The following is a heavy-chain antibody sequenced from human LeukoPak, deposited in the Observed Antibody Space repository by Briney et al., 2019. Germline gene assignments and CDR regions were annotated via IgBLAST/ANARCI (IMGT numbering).Heavy chain of an antibody. CDR3: ARRYGSGSSGTFDY. CDR2: VHYSGST. CDR1: GGSISSYY. D-gene: IGHD3-10*01. J-gene: IGHJ4*02. Sequence: SETLSLTCTVSGGSISSYYWTWIRQPPGKGLEWIGYVHYSGSTNYNPSLKSRLTISVDTSKNQFSLRLSSMTAADTAVYYCARRYGSGSSGTFDYWGQGTLVTVSS. V-gene: IGHV4-59*01.